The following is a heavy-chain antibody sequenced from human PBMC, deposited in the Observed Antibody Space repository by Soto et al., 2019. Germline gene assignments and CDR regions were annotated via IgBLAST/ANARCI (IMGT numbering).Heavy chain of an antibody. CDR3: AKGQVGCRDGRDC. J-gene: IGHJ4*02. V-gene: IGHV3-23*01. CDR2: ISGSGGST. CDR1: GITFSSYA. D-gene: IGHD2-15*01. Sequence: PGGSLRLSCAASGITFSSYAMSWVRQAPGKGLEWVSAISGSGGSTYYTDPVNGRFTISRDNSKNTLYLQMNSLRAEDTALYYWAKGQVGCRDGRDCWGQGTLVAVSS.